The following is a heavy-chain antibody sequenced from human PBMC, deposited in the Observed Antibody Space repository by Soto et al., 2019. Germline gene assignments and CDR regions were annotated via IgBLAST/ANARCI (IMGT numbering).Heavy chain of an antibody. V-gene: IGHV1-18*04. CDR1: GYTFTTYG. CDR2: ISAYNGNT. CDR3: ARHLYSYGYYAMDV. D-gene: IGHD5-18*01. J-gene: IGHJ6*02. Sequence: QVHLVQSGAEVKKPGASVKVSCKTSGYTFTTYGISWVRQAPGQGLEWMGWISAYNGNTNYAQKLQGRVTMTTDTSTSTAYMELRSLRSDDTAVYYCARHLYSYGYYAMDVWGQGTTVTVSS.